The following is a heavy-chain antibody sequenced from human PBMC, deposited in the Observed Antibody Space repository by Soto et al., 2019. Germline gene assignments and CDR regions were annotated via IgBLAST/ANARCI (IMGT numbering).Heavy chain of an antibody. Sequence: EVQLLESGGGLVQPGGSLRLSCTASGFAFGSYAMSWVRQAPGKGLEWVSGITDGGGSKFYADSVQGRFTISRDNSKNRLYMQMSSLAAADSARYDCAKVGLCRNGYMGVVRGEYWGHGTLVTGSA. V-gene: IGHV3-23*01. CDR2: ITDGGGSK. CDR3: AKVGLCRNGYMGVVRGEY. J-gene: IGHJ1*01. D-gene: IGHD2-21*01. CDR1: GFAFGSYA.